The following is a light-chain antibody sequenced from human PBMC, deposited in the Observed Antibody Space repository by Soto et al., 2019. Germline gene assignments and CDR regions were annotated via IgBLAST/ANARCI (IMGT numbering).Light chain of an antibody. CDR1: QSINNW. CDR3: QHYNPYSGT. V-gene: IGKV1-5*03. J-gene: IGKJ3*01. Sequence: DIQMTQSPSTLSASVGDRVTITCRASQSINNWLAWYQQKPGKAPKLLIYRASTLESGVPSRFSGSGSGTEFTLTISSLQPDDFSTYYCQHYNPYSGTFGPGTKVHI. CDR2: RAS.